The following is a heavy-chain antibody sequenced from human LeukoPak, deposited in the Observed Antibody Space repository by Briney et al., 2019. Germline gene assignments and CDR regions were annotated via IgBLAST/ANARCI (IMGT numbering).Heavy chain of an antibody. V-gene: IGHV1-18*01. CDR2: ISAYNGNT. Sequence: ASVKVSCKASGYTFTSYGISWVRQAPGQGLEWMGGISAYNGNTNYAQKLQGRVTMTTDTSTSTAYMELRSLRSDDTAVYYCARVAAYCTNGVCYSPFDYWGQGTLVTVSS. D-gene: IGHD2-8*01. J-gene: IGHJ4*02. CDR1: GYTFTSYG. CDR3: ARVAAYCTNGVCYSPFDY.